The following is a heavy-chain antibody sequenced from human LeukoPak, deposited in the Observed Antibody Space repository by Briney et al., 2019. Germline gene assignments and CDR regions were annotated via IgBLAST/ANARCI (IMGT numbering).Heavy chain of an antibody. CDR3: AKDADRSYITEFDY. D-gene: IGHD1-26*01. J-gene: IGHJ4*02. CDR1: GLTFSSYP. V-gene: IGHV3-30-3*01. CDR2: ISYDGSEK. Sequence: GRSLRLSCAASGLTFSSYPMHWVRQAPGKGLEWVAVISYDGSEKHYADPVKGRFTISRDNSKNTLYLQMNSLRAEDTAVYYCAKDADRSYITEFDYWGQGTLVTVSS.